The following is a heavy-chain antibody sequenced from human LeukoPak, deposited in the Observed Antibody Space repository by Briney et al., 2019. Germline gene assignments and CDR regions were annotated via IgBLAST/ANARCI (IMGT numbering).Heavy chain of an antibody. CDR3: ARESGNYDSSGYLLYAFDI. J-gene: IGHJ3*02. CDR1: GGSISSYY. CDR2: IYYSGST. V-gene: IGHV4-59*01. Sequence: PSETLSLTCTVSGGSISSYYWSWIRQPPGKGLERIGYIYYSGSTNYNPSLKSRVTLSVDTSKNQSSLKLSSVTAADTAVYYCARESGNYDSSGYLLYAFDISSQGTMVTVSS. D-gene: IGHD3-22*01.